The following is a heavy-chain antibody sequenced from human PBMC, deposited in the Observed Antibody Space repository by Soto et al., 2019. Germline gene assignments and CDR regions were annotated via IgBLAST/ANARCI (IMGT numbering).Heavy chain of an antibody. CDR2: INPNSGST. V-gene: IGHV1-2*02. Sequence: GASVKVSCKASGYTFTGYYMHWVRQAPGQGLEWMGWINPNSGSTNYAQKIQGRVTMTRDTSTRTAYIELSRLRSEDRALYFFARDHSGRNYYFYEGMDVWGQGTTVTVSS. D-gene: IGHD1-26*01. CDR1: GYTFTGYY. CDR3: ARDHSGRNYYFYEGMDV. J-gene: IGHJ6*02.